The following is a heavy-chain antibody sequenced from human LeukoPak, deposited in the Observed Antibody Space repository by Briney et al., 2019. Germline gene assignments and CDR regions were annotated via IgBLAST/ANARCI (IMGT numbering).Heavy chain of an antibody. V-gene: IGHV3-48*02. CDR1: GFTFSSYS. J-gene: IGHJ4*02. CDR2: ITASGTAM. CDR3: ASSGSYRFDY. Sequence: GSLRLSCAASGFTFSSYSMNWVGQPPGRGWEWVSHITASGTAMFYADSVKGRFTISRDNAKNSLYLQMNSLRDEDTAVYYCASSGSYRFDYWGQGTLVTVSS. D-gene: IGHD1-26*01.